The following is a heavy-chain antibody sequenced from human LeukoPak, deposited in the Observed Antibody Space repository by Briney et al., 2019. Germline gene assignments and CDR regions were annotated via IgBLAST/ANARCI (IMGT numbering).Heavy chain of an antibody. CDR3: ARDSGQLPFYYYYGMDV. Sequence: ASVKVSCKASGYTFTSYGISWVRQAPGQGLEWMGWISAYNGNTNYAQKLQGRVTMTTDTSTSTAYMELRSLRSDDTAAYHCARDSGQLPFYYYYGMDVWGQGTTVTVSS. J-gene: IGHJ6*02. D-gene: IGHD2-2*01. V-gene: IGHV1-18*01. CDR1: GYTFTSYG. CDR2: ISAYNGNT.